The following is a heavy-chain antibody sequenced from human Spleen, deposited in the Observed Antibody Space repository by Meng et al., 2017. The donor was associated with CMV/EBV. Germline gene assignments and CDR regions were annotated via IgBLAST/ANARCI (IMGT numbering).Heavy chain of an antibody. D-gene: IGHD3-22*01. CDR1: GYTFIGYD. CDR2: INPKSGGT. V-gene: IGHV1-2*02. J-gene: IGHJ6*02. CDR3: AKALYPNYYSTYYGLDV. Sequence: ASVKVSCKASGYTFIGYDLHWVRQSPGQGLEWMGWINPKSGGTNYAQRFQGRVTMTRDTSISTVYMELSRLRSDDTAVYYCAKALYPNYYSTYYGLDVSGQGTTVTVSS.